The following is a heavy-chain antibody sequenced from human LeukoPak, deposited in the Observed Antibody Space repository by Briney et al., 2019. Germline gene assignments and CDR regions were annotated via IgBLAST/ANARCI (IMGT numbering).Heavy chain of an antibody. CDR1: GFTFSNYA. D-gene: IGHD4/OR15-4a*01. CDR2: ISGSGGST. CDR3: ARRAGAYSHPYDY. V-gene: IGHV3-23*01. J-gene: IGHJ4*02. Sequence: HPGGSKRLSCAASGFTFSNYAMSWLRQAPGKGLEWVSAISGSGGSTYYADSVKGRFTISRDNSKNTLYLQMNSLRAEDTAVYYCARRAGAYSHPYDYWGQGTLVTVSS.